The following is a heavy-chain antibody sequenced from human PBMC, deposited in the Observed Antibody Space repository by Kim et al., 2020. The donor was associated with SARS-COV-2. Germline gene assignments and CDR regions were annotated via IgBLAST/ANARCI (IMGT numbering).Heavy chain of an antibody. CDR1: GFTFSSYA. J-gene: IGHJ6*02. D-gene: IGHD2-21*02. CDR3: AKSRVVTAPSYYYDGMDV. CDR2: ISGSGGST. Sequence: GGSLRLSCAASGFTFSSYAMSWVRQAPGKGLEWVSAISGSGGSTYYADSVKGRFTISRDNSKNTLYLQMNSLRAEDTAVYYCAKSRVVTAPSYYYDGMDVWGQGTTVTVSS. V-gene: IGHV3-23*01.